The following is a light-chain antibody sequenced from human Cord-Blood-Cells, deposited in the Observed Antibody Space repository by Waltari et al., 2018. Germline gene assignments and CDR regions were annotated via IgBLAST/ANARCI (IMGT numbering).Light chain of an antibody. CDR3: QQYDNLPFIFT. V-gene: IGKV1-33*01. J-gene: IGKJ3*01. CDR1: QSISSY. Sequence: DIQMTQSPSSLSASVGDRVTITCRASQSISSYLNWYQQKPGKAPKLLIYDTSNLETGVPSRFSGSGSGTDFTFTISSLQPEDIATYYCQQYDNLPFIFTFGPGTKVDIK. CDR2: DTS.